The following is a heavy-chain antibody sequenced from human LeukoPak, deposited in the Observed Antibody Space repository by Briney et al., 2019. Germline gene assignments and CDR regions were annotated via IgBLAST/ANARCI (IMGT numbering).Heavy chain of an antibody. CDR2: IIPNSGAT. V-gene: IGHV1-2*02. D-gene: IGHD1-26*01. CDR1: GYTFTGYY. J-gene: IGHJ4*02. Sequence: ASVKVSCKASGYTFTGYYIHWVRQAPGQGLEWMGWIIPNSGATNYLQKFQGRVTMTRDTSISTAYMELSSLRSDDSAFYYCARASYRIPLDYWGQGSLVALSS. CDR3: ARASYRIPLDY.